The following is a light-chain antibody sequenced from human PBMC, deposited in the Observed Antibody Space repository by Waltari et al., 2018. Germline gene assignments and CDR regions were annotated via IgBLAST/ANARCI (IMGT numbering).Light chain of an antibody. CDR1: QSVLYSSNNKNY. V-gene: IGKV4-1*01. Sequence: DIVMTQSPDSLAVSLGERATINCQSSQSVLYSSNNKNYLAWYQQKPGQPPKLLIYWASTRESGVPDRFSGSGSGTDFTLTISSLQAEDVAVYYCHQYYSIPQTFGPGTKVDIK. CDR3: HQYYSIPQT. CDR2: WAS. J-gene: IGKJ3*01.